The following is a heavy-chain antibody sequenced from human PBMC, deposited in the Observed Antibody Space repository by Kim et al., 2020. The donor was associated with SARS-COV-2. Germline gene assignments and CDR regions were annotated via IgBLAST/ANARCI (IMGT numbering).Heavy chain of an antibody. CDR1: GGSISSSSYY. V-gene: IGHV4-39*01. D-gene: IGHD3-9*01. Sequence: SETLSLTCTVSGGSISSSSYYWGWIRQPPGKGLEWIGSIYYSGSTYYNPSLKSRVTISVDTSKNQFSLKLSSVTAADTAVYYCARRYYDILTGHIRRGRMDVWGQGTTVTVSS. J-gene: IGHJ6*02. CDR2: IYYSGST. CDR3: ARRYYDILTGHIRRGRMDV.